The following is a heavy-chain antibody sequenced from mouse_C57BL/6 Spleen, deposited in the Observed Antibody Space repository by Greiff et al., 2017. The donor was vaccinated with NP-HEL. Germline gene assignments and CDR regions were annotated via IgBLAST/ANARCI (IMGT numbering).Heavy chain of an antibody. Sequence: VKLQQSGPGLVQPSQSLSITCTVSGFSLTSYGVHWVRQSPGKGLEWLGVIWSGGSTDYNAAFISRLSISKDNSKSQVFFKMNSLQADDTAIYYCASPYYSNYRYAMDYWGQGTSVTVSS. CDR3: ASPYYSNYRYAMDY. CDR1: GFSLTSYG. J-gene: IGHJ4*01. D-gene: IGHD2-5*01. V-gene: IGHV2-2*01. CDR2: IWSGGST.